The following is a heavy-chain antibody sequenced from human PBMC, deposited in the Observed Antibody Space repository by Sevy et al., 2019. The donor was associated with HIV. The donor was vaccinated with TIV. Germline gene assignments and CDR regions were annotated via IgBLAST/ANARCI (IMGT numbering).Heavy chain of an antibody. CDR1: GFTFSDYY. CDR2: ISSSGSNI. J-gene: IGHJ3*02. CDR3: ARLYYGDSKPGAFDI. Sequence: GGSLRLSCAASGFTFSDYYMSWIRQAPGKGLEWVSYISSSGSNIYYADSVKGRFTISRDNAKNSLYLQMNSLRAEDTAVYYCARLYYGDSKPGAFDIWGQGTMVTVSS. D-gene: IGHD4-17*01. V-gene: IGHV3-11*01.